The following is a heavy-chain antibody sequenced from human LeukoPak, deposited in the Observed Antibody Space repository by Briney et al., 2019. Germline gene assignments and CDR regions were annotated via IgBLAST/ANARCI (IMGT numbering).Heavy chain of an antibody. V-gene: IGHV3-30*02. J-gene: IGHJ4*02. D-gene: IGHD2-15*01. CDR2: IRYDGSRK. CDR3: AKGVVVVAAKYYFDY. CDR1: GFIFSSYG. Sequence: GGSLRLSCAASGFIFSSYGMHWVRQAPDKGLEWVAFIRYDGSRKYYADSVKGRFTISRDNSKNTLYLQINSLRAEDTAVYYCAKGVVVVAAKYYFDYWGQGTLVTVSS.